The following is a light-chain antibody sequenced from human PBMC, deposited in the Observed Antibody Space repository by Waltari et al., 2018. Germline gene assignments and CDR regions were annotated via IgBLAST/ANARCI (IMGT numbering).Light chain of an antibody. CDR2: EAS. V-gene: IGKV1-5*03. Sequence: DILMTQSPSTLSASVGDRVTITCRASQSIGRWLAWYQQKPGNSPNLLIYEASSLESGVPSRFGGSGSGTEFTLTISSLQPDDFATYYCLQYNHYPLTFGGGTKVEIK. CDR1: QSIGRW. CDR3: LQYNHYPLT. J-gene: IGKJ4*01.